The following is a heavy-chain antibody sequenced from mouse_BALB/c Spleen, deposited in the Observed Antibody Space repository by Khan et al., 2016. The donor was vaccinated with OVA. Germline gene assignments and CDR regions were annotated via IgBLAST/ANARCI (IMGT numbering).Heavy chain of an antibody. CDR2: IIYTGYT. V-gene: IGHV3-8*02. CDR3: ARSTYRYAFVY. CDR1: GDSITTGY. Sequence: VQLKQSGPSLVKPSQTLSLTCSVTGDSITTGYWNWIRKFPGNKLEYMGYIIYTGYTYYNPSLKSRISITRHTSNNQYYLQLNSVTDEDTATYSWARSTYRYAFVYWGQGTLVTVSA. J-gene: IGHJ3*01. D-gene: IGHD2-14*01.